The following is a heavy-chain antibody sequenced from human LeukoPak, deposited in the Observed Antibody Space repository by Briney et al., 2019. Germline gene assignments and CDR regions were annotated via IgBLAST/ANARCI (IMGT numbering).Heavy chain of an antibody. V-gene: IGHV3-48*03. CDR1: GFTFRSYE. D-gene: IGHD4-23*01. Sequence: GSLGLSCAASGFTFRSYEMKLGRAAPGKGVGWVWFISSSGSTIYYADSVKGRFTISRDNAKNSLYLQMNSLRADDTAVYYCARVSIHGGNSRFYYWGTGTIVTV. CDR3: ARVSIHGGNSRFYY. J-gene: IGHJ4*02. CDR2: ISSSGSTI.